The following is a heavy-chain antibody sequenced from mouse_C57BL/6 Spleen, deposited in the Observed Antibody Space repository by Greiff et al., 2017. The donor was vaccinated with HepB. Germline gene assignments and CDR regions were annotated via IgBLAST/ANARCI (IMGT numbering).Heavy chain of an antibody. CDR3: ARSSITTVVADY. D-gene: IGHD1-1*01. CDR1: GYSFTGYY. CDR2: INPSTGGT. J-gene: IGHJ2*01. Sequence: VQLKESGPELVKPGASVKISCKASGYSFTGYYMHWVKQSSEKSLEWIGEINPSTGGTSYNQKFKGKATLTVDKSSSTAYMQLKSLTSEDSAVYYCARSSITTVVADYWGQGTTLTVSS. V-gene: IGHV1-43*01.